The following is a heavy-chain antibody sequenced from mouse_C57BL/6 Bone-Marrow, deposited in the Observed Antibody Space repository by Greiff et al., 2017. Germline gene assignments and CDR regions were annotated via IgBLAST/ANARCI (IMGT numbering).Heavy chain of an antibody. CDR1: GFNIKDDY. CDR3: TTFLYSSFDY. J-gene: IGHJ2*01. Sequence: VQLQQSGAELVRPGASVKLSCTASGFNIKDDYMHWVKQRPEQGLEWIGWIDPENGDTEYASKFQGKATITADTSSNTAYLQLSSLTSEDTAVYYCTTFLYSSFDYWGQGTTLTVSS. CDR2: IDPENGDT. D-gene: IGHD2-12*01. V-gene: IGHV14-4*01.